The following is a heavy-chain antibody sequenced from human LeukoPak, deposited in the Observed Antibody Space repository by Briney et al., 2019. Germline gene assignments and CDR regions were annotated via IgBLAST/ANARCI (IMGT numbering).Heavy chain of an antibody. V-gene: IGHV4-59*01. J-gene: IGHJ2*01. CDR1: GGTISSYY. CDR3: ARSPVAVAGTRHFDL. CDR2: IYYSGST. D-gene: IGHD6-19*01. Sequence: PSETLSLTCTVSGGTISSYYWSWIRQPPGKGLEWIGYIYYSGSTNYNPSLKSRVTISVDTSKNQFSLKLSSVTAADTAVYYCARSPVAVAGTRHFDLWGRGTLVTVSS.